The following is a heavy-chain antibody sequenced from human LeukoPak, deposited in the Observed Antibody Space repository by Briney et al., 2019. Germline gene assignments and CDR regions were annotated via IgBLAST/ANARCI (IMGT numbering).Heavy chain of an antibody. Sequence: KSSETLSLNCTVSGVSISSYYWSWIRQPPGKGLEWIGYIYYSGSTYYNPSLKSRVTISVDTSKNQFSLKLSSVNAADTAVYYCARELYSYGFGYYYYYMDVWGKGTTVTVSS. D-gene: IGHD5-18*01. V-gene: IGHV4-59*12. J-gene: IGHJ6*03. CDR1: GVSISSYY. CDR2: IYYSGST. CDR3: ARELYSYGFGYYYYYMDV.